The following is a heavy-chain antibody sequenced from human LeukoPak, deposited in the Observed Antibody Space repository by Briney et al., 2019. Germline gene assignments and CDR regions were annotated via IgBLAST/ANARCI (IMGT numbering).Heavy chain of an antibody. J-gene: IGHJ4*02. CDR2: INQDGSDR. Sequence: VGSLRLSCAASGFSFSSYWMTWVRQAPGKGLEWVANINQDGSDRYYVDSVKGRFTISRDNAKNSLYLQMNSLRAEDTAVYFCARDGGSSDYDLFDYWGKGTLVSVSP. CDR1: GFSFSSYW. CDR3: ARDGGSSDYDLFDY. V-gene: IGHV3-7*05. D-gene: IGHD5-12*01.